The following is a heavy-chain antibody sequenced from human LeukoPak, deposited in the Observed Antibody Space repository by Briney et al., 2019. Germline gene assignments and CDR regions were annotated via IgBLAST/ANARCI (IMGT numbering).Heavy chain of an antibody. D-gene: IGHD6-13*01. CDR3: ARAGIAAANYYYYYMDV. CDR2: IYYSGST. CDR1: GGSISSYY. Sequence: PSETLSLTCTVSGGSISSYYWSWIRQPPGKGLEWIGYIYYSGSTNYNPSLKSRVTISVDTSKNQFSLKLSSVTAADTAVYYCARAGIAAANYYYYYMDVWGKGTTVTVSS. V-gene: IGHV4-59*01. J-gene: IGHJ6*03.